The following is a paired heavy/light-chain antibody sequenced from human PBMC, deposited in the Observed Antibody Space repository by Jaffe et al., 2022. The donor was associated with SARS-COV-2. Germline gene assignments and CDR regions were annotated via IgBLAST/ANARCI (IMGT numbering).Light chain of an antibody. CDR3: QVWENNNDPFYV. V-gene: IGLV3-21*01. J-gene: IGLJ1*01. CDR1: NIGSNT. Sequence: SYVLTQPPSVSVAPGQTAKVTCEGYNIGSNTVHWYQQKPGQAPVLVIYYDTARPSGIPERFSGSNSGNTATLTITRVEAGDEADYYCQVWENNNDPFYVFGTGTKVTVL. CDR2: YDT.
Heavy chain of an antibody. CDR3: ARDRPGDRYMAI. V-gene: IGHV1-18*01. CDR1: GYTFTTYG. D-gene: IGHD1-1*01. Sequence: QVQLVQSGTEEKKPGASVKVSCKASGYTFTTYGVSWVRQAPGQGLEWMGWISSQNGKTNFAQKFQDRMTLTTDTPTNTAYMELRSLGSGDTAVYYCARDRPGDRYMAIWGRGTTVIVSS. J-gene: IGHJ6*04. CDR2: ISSQNGKT.